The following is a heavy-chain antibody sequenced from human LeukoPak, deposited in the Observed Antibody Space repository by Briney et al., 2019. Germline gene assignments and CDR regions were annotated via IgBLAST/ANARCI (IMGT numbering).Heavy chain of an antibody. D-gene: IGHD1-26*01. CDR2: ISGGGGNT. CDR3: GKNRYSGSLSPFDI. V-gene: IGHV3-23*01. J-gene: IGHJ3*02. CDR1: KFAFSSYA. Sequence: GGALRLSCAASKFAFSSYAMSGVRQAPGKGREWVAAISGGGGNTYYADSVKGRFTISRDNSKTTLYLQMTSLRAEDTAVYYCGKNRYSGSLSPFDIWGQGTMVTVSS.